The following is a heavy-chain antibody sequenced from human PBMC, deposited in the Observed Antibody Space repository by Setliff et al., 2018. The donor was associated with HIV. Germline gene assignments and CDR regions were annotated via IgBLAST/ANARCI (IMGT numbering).Heavy chain of an antibody. CDR3: ARQFLDWSNDYYSRYYMDV. D-gene: IGHD3-3*01. Sequence: GASVKVSCKASGYTFTSYGISWVRQAPGQGLEWMGWISAYNGNTHYAQRLQGRVTMTTDTSTRTAYMKLRSLRSDDTAVYYCARQFLDWSNDYYSRYYMDVWGKGTTVTVSS. J-gene: IGHJ6*03. CDR1: GYTFTSYG. V-gene: IGHV1-18*01. CDR2: ISAYNGNT.